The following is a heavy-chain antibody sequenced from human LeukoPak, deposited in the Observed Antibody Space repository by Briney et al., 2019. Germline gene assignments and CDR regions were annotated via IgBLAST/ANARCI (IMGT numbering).Heavy chain of an antibody. V-gene: IGHV1-18*01. CDR1: GYTFTSYG. Sequence: ASVKVSCKASGYTFTSYGISWVRQAPGQGLEWMGWISGDNGDTKYAQKLQGRVTMTKDTSTSTVYMDLRSLTSDDTAVYYCARGGSPLGWFDPWGQGTLVTVSS. CDR3: ARGGSPLGWFDP. J-gene: IGHJ5*02. CDR2: ISGDNGDT.